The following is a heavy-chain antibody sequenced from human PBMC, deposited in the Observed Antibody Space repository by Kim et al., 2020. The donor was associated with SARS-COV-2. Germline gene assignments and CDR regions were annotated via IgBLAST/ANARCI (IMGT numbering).Heavy chain of an antibody. Sequence: GESLKISCKGSGYSFTSYWIGWVRQMPGKGLEWMGIIYPGDSDTRYSPSFQGQVTISADKSISTAYLQWSSLKASDTAMYYCARQWGYYGSGSYYKWDYYGMDVWGQGTTVTVSS. CDR3: ARQWGYYGSGSYYKWDYYGMDV. CDR1: GYSFTSYW. CDR2: IYPGDSDT. D-gene: IGHD3-10*01. J-gene: IGHJ6*02. V-gene: IGHV5-51*01.